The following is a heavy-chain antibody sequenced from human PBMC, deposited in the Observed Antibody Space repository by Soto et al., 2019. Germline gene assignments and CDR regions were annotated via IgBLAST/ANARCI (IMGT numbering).Heavy chain of an antibody. CDR1: GFMFSNHG. Sequence: QVQLVESGGGVVQPGRSLRLSCAASGFMFSNHGMHWVRQAPGKGLEWVAVIWSDGNNRYYADSVKGRFTISRDNSKNTLYLQMNSLRDEDTAVYYCVRGDNSNYEASDYWGQGTLVTVSS. D-gene: IGHD1-1*01. J-gene: IGHJ4*02. CDR3: VRGDNSNYEASDY. CDR2: IWSDGNNR. V-gene: IGHV3-33*01.